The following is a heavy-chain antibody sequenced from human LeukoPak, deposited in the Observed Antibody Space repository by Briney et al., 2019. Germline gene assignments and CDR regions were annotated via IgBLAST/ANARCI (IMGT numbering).Heavy chain of an antibody. CDR2: IYPGDSDT. J-gene: IGHJ4*02. V-gene: IGHV5-51*01. Sequence: GESLKISCKGSGYTFSSYWIAWVRQMPGKGLEWMGSIYPGDSDTRSSPSFQGQVTISVDKSINTAYMQWSSLKASDTAMYYCARVWGGCFDYWGQGTLVTVSS. CDR1: GYTFSSYW. D-gene: IGHD7-27*01. CDR3: ARVWGGCFDY.